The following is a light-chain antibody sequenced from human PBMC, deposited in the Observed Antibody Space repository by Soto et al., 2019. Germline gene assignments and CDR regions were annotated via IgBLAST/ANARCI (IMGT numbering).Light chain of an antibody. V-gene: IGKV1-39*01. CDR3: QQSYSTPIT. CDR1: QSISSY. CDR2: AAS. Sequence: DIKMTQSPSSVSASVGDRVTITCRASQSISSYLNWYQQKPGKAPKLLIYAASSLQSGVPSRFSGSGSGTDFTLTISSLQPEDFATYYCQQSYSTPITFGQGTRLEIK. J-gene: IGKJ5*01.